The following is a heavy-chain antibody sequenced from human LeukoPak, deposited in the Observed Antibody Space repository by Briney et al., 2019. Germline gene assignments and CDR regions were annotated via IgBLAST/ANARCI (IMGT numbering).Heavy chain of an antibody. D-gene: IGHD6-13*01. J-gene: IGHJ3*02. V-gene: IGHV4-39*01. Sequence: SETLSLTCTVSGGSISSSTYYWGWIRRPPGKGLEWIGSIYYSGTTYYNPSLKSRVTVSVDTSKNQFSLNLSSVTAADTAVYYCATWGSSTFAFDIWGQGTMVTVSS. CDR3: ATWGSSTFAFDI. CDR2: IYYSGTT. CDR1: GGSISSSTYY.